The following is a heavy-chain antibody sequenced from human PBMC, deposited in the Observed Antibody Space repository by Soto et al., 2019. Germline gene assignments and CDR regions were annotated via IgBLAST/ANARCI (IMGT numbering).Heavy chain of an antibody. V-gene: IGHV1-18*01. CDR2: ISAYNGNT. D-gene: IGHD6-19*01. CDR1: GYTFTSYG. CDR3: ARDEGPRLGYYYYYYMDV. Sequence: ASVKVSCKASGYTFTSYGISWVRQAPGQGLEWMGWISAYNGNTNYAQKLQGRVTMTTDTSTSTAYMELRSLRSDDTAVYYGARDEGPRLGYYYYYYMDVWGKGTTVTVSS. J-gene: IGHJ6*03.